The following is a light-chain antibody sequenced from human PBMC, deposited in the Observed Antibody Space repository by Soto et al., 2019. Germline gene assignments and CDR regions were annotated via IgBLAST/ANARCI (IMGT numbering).Light chain of an antibody. CDR2: GAF. Sequence: IVMTQSPVTLSVSPGERATLSCRASESVLSNLAWYQWRPGQAPRLLIYGAFTRATGIPARFSGSGSGTEFPLTISSLQSEDVAVYYCQQYHNWPPWTFGQGTKVEIK. V-gene: IGKV3-15*01. CDR3: QQYHNWPPWT. J-gene: IGKJ1*01. CDR1: ESVLSN.